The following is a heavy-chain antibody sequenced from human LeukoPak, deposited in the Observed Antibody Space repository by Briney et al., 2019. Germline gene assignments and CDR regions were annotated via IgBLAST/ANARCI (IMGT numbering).Heavy chain of an antibody. Sequence: GRSLRLSCAASGFTFSSYAMHWVRQAPGKGLEWVAVISYDGSNKYYADSVKGRFTISRDNSKNTLYLQMNSLRAEDTAVYYCAKAYGDYGIDYWGQGTLVTVSS. D-gene: IGHD4-17*01. CDR3: AKAYGDYGIDY. J-gene: IGHJ4*02. V-gene: IGHV3-30*04. CDR2: ISYDGSNK. CDR1: GFTFSSYA.